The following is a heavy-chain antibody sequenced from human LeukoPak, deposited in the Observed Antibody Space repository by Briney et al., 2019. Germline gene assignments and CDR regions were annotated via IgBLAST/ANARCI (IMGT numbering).Heavy chain of an antibody. CDR1: GCSISNYY. J-gene: IGHJ4*02. Sequence: PSETLSLTCTVSGCSISNYYWSWIRQPPGKGLEWIGYIYYSGSTNYNPSLKSRVSISVDTSKDQFSLKLSSVTAADTAGYYCARHFGSAIFGPRYFDYWGQGTLVTVSS. D-gene: IGHD3-3*01. CDR3: ARHFGSAIFGPRYFDY. V-gene: IGHV4-59*08. CDR2: IYYSGST.